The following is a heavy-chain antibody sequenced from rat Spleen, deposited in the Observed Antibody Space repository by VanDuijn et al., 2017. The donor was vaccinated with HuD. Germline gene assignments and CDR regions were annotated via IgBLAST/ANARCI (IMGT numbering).Heavy chain of an antibody. Sequence: EVQLVESGGGLVQPGRSLNLSCAASGFTFSNYYMAWVRQAPTKGLEWVAYISAGGCATYYRDSVKGRFTISRYNAKSTLYLQMDSLRSEDTATYYCARLMYTTALGDYWGQGVMVTVSS. CDR2: ISAGGCAT. V-gene: IGHV5-27*01. CDR3: ARLMYTTALGDY. CDR1: GFTFSNYY. J-gene: IGHJ2*01. D-gene: IGHD1-6*01.